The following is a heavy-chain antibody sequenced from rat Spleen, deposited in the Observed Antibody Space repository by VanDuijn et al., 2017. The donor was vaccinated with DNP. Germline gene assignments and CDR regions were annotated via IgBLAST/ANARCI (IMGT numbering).Heavy chain of an antibody. CDR2: ISYDGNST. Sequence: EVQLVETGGGLVQPGGSLKLSCAASGFTFSDYNMAWVRQAPKKGLEWVAIISYDGNSTKSRDSVKGRFTISRDNAKSSLYLQMNSLKSEDTATYYCTRGVYYGSSWAFDYWGHGVMVTVSS. V-gene: IGHV5-7*01. J-gene: IGHJ2*01. CDR3: TRGVYYGSSWAFDY. D-gene: IGHD1-6*01. CDR1: GFTFSDYN.